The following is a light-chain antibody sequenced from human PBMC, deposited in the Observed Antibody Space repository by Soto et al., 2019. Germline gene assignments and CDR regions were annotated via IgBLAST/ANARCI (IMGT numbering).Light chain of an antibody. V-gene: IGKV3-15*01. J-gene: IGKJ5*01. CDR1: QSVSSN. CDR3: QQYNNWPLT. CDR2: GAS. Sequence: EIVMTQTPATLSVSAGEWISLACRAIQSVSSNLAWYQQKPGQAPRLLIYGASTRATGVPARFSGSGSGTEFTLTIRTLQSEDFAVYYCQQYNNWPLTFGQGTRLEIK.